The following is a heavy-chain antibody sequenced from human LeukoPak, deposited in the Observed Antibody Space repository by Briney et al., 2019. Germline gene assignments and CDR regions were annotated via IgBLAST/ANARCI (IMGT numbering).Heavy chain of an antibody. V-gene: IGHV3-23*01. D-gene: IGHD1-1*01. CDR2: IGGGGGT. Sequence: GGSLRLSCAASGFSFTNYAMSWVRQAPARGPEWVSSIGGGGGTFYADSVKGRFTLSRDDSRNTVYLQLNNLRVEDTAIYYCAKANWVSNADAVWWGQGTQVTVSS. CDR3: AKANWVSNADAVW. J-gene: IGHJ4*02. CDR1: GFSFTNYA.